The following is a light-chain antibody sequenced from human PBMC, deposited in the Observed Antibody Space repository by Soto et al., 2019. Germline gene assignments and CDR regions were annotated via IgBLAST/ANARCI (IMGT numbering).Light chain of an antibody. CDR3: SSYTTSSTRV. CDR2: EVT. CDR1: SSDVGAYYS. Sequence: QSALTQPASVSGSPGQSITISCTGTSSDVGAYYSVSWYQHHPGKAPKLIIYEVTNRPSGVSNRFSGSKSGNTASLTISGLQAEDEADYYCSSYTTSSTRVFGPGTKVTVL. V-gene: IGLV2-14*01. J-gene: IGLJ1*01.